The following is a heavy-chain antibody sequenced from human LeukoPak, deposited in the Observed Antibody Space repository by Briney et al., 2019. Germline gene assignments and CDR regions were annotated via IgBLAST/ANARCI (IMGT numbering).Heavy chain of an antibody. J-gene: IGHJ6*03. CDR1: GYTFTSYG. D-gene: IGHD3-9*01. CDR2: ISAYNGNT. CDR3: ARGVVLRYFDWLLSNPYYYYYYTDV. V-gene: IGHV1-18*01. Sequence: GASVKVSCKASGYTFTSYGISWVRQAPGQGLEWMGWISAYNGNTNYAQKFQGRVTITRNTSISTAYMELSSLRSEDTAVYYCARGVVLRYFDWLLSNPYYYYYYTDVWGKGTTVTVSS.